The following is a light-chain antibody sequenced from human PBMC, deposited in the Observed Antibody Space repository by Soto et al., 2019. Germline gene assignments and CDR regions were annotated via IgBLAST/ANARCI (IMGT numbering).Light chain of an antibody. CDR2: WAA. V-gene: IGKV4-1*01. J-gene: IGKJ1*01. CDR3: QQYYGTPGT. Sequence: IVLTPSQDSLSVSLGARATINCKSSQSALYSSNNKNNLSWYQQKPGQQPKLLIYWAATRESGVPDRFCGSGSGTDFTLTISSLLAEDVAVDYCQQYYGTPGTFGQGTKVDIK. CDR1: QSALYSSNNKNN.